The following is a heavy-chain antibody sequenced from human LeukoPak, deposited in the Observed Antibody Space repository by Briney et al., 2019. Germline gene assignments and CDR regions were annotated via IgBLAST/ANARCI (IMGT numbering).Heavy chain of an antibody. Sequence: GRSLRLPCAASGFTFSNYAIHWVRQAPDKGLEWVTVISFDGSNKYYADSVKARFTISRDNSKNTLYLQMNSLRAEDTAVYYCARDVDTALDYWGQGTLVTVSS. CDR3: ARDVDTALDY. V-gene: IGHV3-30-3*01. D-gene: IGHD5-18*01. CDR1: GFTFSNYA. CDR2: ISFDGSNK. J-gene: IGHJ4*02.